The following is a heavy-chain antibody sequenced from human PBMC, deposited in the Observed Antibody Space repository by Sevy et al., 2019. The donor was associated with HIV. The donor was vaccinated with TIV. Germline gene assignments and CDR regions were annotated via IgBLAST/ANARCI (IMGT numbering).Heavy chain of an antibody. Sequence: GGSLRLSCAVSGFTVSNNFLNWVRQSPGKGLEWVSTVYSDLRTFYADSVKGRFTVSRDDPENALYLQMNSLRAEDTAVYYCARVIDGYHREFNYFYYYMDVWGKGTTVTVSS. CDR3: ARVIDGYHREFNYFYYYMDV. J-gene: IGHJ6*03. CDR2: VYSDLRT. D-gene: IGHD5-12*01. V-gene: IGHV3-53*01. CDR1: GFTVSNNF.